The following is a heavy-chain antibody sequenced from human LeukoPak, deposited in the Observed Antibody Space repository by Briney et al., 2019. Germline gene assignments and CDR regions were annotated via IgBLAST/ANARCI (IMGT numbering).Heavy chain of an antibody. CDR3: ARLPRAYGDYYFDH. D-gene: IGHD4-17*01. CDR2: VSSSSTYT. J-gene: IGHJ4*02. V-gene: IGHV3-11*06. Sequence: GGSLRLSCAASGVIFSDYYISWIRQAPGKGLEWVSDVSSSSTYTHYSDSVKGRFTISRDNAKNSLYLQMNSLRAEDTAVYYCARLPRAYGDYYFDHWGQGTLVTVSS. CDR1: GVIFSDYY.